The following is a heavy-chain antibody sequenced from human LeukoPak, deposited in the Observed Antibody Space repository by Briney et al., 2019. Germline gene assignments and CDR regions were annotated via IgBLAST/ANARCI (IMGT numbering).Heavy chain of an antibody. V-gene: IGHV5-51*01. D-gene: IGHD3-10*02. CDR2: IYPDDSDT. CDR1: GYSFTTYW. J-gene: IGHJ3*02. CDR3: ARRIKSFVRGMNMGPLEAFDI. Sequence: KGGESLKISCKTSGYSFTTYWIGWVCQTPGKGLEWMGIIYPDDSDTKYRPSFQGQVTMSADKAISTAYLQWTSLKASDSGIYYCARRIKSFVRGMNMGPLEAFDIWGQGTMVTVSS.